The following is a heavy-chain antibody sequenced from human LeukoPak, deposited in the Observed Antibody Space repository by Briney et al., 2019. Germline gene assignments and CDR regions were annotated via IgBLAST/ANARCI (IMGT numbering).Heavy chain of an antibody. V-gene: IGHV1-8*01. CDR1: GYTFTSYD. J-gene: IGHJ4*02. D-gene: IGHD5-12*01. CDR3: ARGLRSGYGKGFDY. CDR2: MNPNSGNT. Sequence: ASVNVSCKASGYTFTSYDINWVRQATGQGLEWMGWMNPNSGNTGYAQKFQGRVTMTRNTSISTAYMELSSLRSEDTAVYYCARGLRSGYGKGFDYWGQGTLVTVSS.